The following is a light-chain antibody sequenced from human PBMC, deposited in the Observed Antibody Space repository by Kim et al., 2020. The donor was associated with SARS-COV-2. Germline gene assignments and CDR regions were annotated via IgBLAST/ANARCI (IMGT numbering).Light chain of an antibody. V-gene: IGKV1-8*01. Sequence: STGDRVTITCRASQGISSYLAWYQQKPGKAPKLLIYAASTLQSGVPSRFSGSGSGTDFTLTISCLQSGDFATYYCQQYYSYPQITFGQGTRLEIK. CDR2: AAS. CDR3: QQYYSYPQIT. CDR1: QGISSY. J-gene: IGKJ5*01.